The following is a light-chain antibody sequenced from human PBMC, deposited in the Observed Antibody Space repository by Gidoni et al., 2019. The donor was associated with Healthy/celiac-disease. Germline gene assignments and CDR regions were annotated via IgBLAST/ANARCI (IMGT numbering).Light chain of an antibody. V-gene: IGKV1-39*01. J-gene: IGKJ2*03. CDR3: QQSFNTHS. Sequence: DIELTQSPSSLSASGGDSVHITCRARQCLISHLNWYQTKPGRAPTVLIYGASTLQRGFPSRFSGRGAGTDFTLAINGPQPEDFANYYCQQSFNTHSFGRGTKLEIK. CDR2: GAS. CDR1: QCLISH.